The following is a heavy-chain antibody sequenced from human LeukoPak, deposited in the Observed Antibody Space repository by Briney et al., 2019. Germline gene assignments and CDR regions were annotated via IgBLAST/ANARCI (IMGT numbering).Heavy chain of an antibody. J-gene: IGHJ4*02. CDR1: GGSISTYY. CDR3: ARRYTASPGERFDY. Sequence: PSETLSLTCTVSGGSISTYYWTWIRQPPGKGLEWIGYIYYSGNTNYNPSLNSRVTISLDTSKSQFSLKLSSLTAADTAMYYCARRYTASPGERFDYWGQGILVTVSS. D-gene: IGHD2-2*02. V-gene: IGHV4-59*12. CDR2: IYYSGNT.